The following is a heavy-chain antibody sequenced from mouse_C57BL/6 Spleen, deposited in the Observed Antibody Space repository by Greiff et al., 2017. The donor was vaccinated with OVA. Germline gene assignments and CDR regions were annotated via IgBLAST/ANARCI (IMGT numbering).Heavy chain of an antibody. CDR1: GYTFTSYW. V-gene: IGHV1-69*01. D-gene: IGHD1-1*01. CDR3: ARSLYYGSSYGAMDY. Sequence: QVQLKQPGAELVMPGASVKLSCKASGYTFTSYWMHWVKQRPGQGLEWIGEIDPSDSYTNYNQKFQGKSTLTVDKSSSTAYMQRSSLTSEDSAVYYCARSLYYGSSYGAMDYWGQGTSVTVSS. CDR2: IDPSDSYT. J-gene: IGHJ4*01.